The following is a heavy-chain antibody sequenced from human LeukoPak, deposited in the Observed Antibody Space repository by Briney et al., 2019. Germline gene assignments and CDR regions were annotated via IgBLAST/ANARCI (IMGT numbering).Heavy chain of an antibody. D-gene: IGHD5-24*01. J-gene: IGHJ6*03. V-gene: IGHV3-23*01. CDR3: AKSVGDGDKIYYYFYYMDV. CDR1: QFTFTSYS. Sequence: QPGGSLTLSCAASQFTFTSYSMTWVRQAPGKGLEWVSAISGGGSTFYADSVKGRFTISRDNIRNVVFLQMNSLRAEDAAVYYCAKSVGDGDKIYYYFYYMDVWGKGTTVTVS. CDR2: ISGGGST.